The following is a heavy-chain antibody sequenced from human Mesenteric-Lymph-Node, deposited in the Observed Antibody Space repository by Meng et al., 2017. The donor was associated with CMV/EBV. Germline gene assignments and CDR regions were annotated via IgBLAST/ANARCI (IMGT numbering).Heavy chain of an antibody. J-gene: IGHJ4*02. CDR3: AKATFTLAALDY. CDR2: INWNGGST. CDR1: GFTFDDYA. Sequence: SLKISCAASGFTFDDYAMHWVRQAPGKGLEWVSGINWNGGSTGYADSVKGRFTISRDNAKNSLYLQMNSLRTEDTALYYCAKATFTLAALDYWGQGTLVTVSS. V-gene: IGHV3-9*01. D-gene: IGHD6-6*01.